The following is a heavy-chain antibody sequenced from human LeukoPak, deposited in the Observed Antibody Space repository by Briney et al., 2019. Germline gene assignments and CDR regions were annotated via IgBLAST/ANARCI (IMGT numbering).Heavy chain of an antibody. Sequence: SETLSLTSAIYGGSSSGDCWSCIRQPPGKGLEWIGEINHSGSTNYNPSLKSRVSMSVDTSKNQFSLRLSSATAADTAVYYCARAYCDMSVYYYANWFDPWGQGTPVTVSS. V-gene: IGHV4-34*01. J-gene: IGHJ5*02. CDR3: ARAYCDMSVYYYANWFDP. D-gene: IGHD3-22*01. CDR1: GGSSSGDC. CDR2: INHSGST.